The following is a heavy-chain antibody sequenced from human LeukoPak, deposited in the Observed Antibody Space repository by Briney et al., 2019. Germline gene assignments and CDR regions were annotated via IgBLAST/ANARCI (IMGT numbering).Heavy chain of an antibody. CDR2: IYYSGST. CDR3: ARQDFGSGILPGY. Sequence: PSETLSLTCTVSGGSISSYYWSWIRQPPGKGLVWIGYIYYSGSTNYNPSLKSRVTISVDTSKNQFSLRLSSVTAADTAVYYCARQDFGSGILPGYWGQGTLVTVSS. CDR1: GGSISSYY. V-gene: IGHV4-59*08. D-gene: IGHD3-10*01. J-gene: IGHJ4*02.